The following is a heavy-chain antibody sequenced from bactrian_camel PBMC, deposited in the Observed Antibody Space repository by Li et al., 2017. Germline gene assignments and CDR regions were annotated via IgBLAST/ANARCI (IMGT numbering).Heavy chain of an antibody. Sequence: VQLVESGGGSVQAGGSLRLSCETSGYSAVRDSIAWFRQGEGKEREGVAVLYAGGGRVDYAESVKGRFTISHVNANNTLHLQMNSLKAEDTAVYYCAADLGWCGNRPLQREFRNWGQGTQVTVS. J-gene: IGHJ4*01. CDR3: AADLGWCGNRPLQREFRN. D-gene: IGHD2*01. V-gene: IGHV3S1*01. CDR1: GYSAVRDS. CDR2: LYAGGGRV.